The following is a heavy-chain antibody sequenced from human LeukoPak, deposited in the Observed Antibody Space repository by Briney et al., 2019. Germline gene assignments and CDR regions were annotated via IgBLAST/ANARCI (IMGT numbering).Heavy chain of an antibody. CDR2: VNPNSGGT. Sequence: ASVKVSCKASGYTFTDYYMNWVRQAPGQGLEWMGWVNPNSGGTNYVQKFQGRVTMTRDTSISTAYMELSSLRSDDTAMYYCTRALGSDSWGQGTLVTVSS. D-gene: IGHD1-26*01. J-gene: IGHJ4*02. CDR1: GYTFTDYY. V-gene: IGHV1-2*02. CDR3: TRALGSDS.